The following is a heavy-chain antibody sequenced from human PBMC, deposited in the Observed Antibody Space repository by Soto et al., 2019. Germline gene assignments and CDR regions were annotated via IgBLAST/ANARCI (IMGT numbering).Heavy chain of an antibody. D-gene: IGHD3-3*01. Sequence: SETLSLTCAVYGGSFSGYYWSWIRQPPGKGLEWIGEINHSGSTNYNPSLKSRVTISVDTSKNQFSLKLSSVTAADTAAYYCARDTYYDFWSGYYTELDYWGQGTLVTVSS. CDR1: GGSFSGYY. CDR3: ARDTYYDFWSGYYTELDY. V-gene: IGHV4-34*01. CDR2: INHSGST. J-gene: IGHJ4*02.